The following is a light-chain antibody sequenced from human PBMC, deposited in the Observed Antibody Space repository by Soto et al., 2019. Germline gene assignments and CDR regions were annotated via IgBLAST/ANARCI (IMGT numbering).Light chain of an antibody. CDR3: QQHTQWPIT. CDR2: GAS. V-gene: IGKV3D-15*01. J-gene: IGKJ5*01. CDR1: QSVSSH. Sequence: ETVMTPSPATLSVSPGERATLSCRASQSVSSHLAWYQQTPGQAPRLVIYGASSRATGIPDRFSGSGSGTDFTLTIISLQSQETAVYNCQQHTQWPITFGQGTRRENK.